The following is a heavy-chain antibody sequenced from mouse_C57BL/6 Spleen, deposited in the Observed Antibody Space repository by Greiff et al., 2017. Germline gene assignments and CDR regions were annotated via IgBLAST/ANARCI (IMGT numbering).Heavy chain of an antibody. CDR2: ISYDGSN. V-gene: IGHV3-6*01. CDR1: GYSITSGYY. Sequence: EVKLMESGPGLVKPSQSLSLTCSVTGYSITSGYYWNWIRQFPGNKLEGMGYISYDGSNNYNPTLKNRFSLTRDNSKNQFFLKLNSVNTEDTATYYCSSKLYYFAYWGQGTTLTVSS. CDR3: SSKLYYFAY. J-gene: IGHJ2*01.